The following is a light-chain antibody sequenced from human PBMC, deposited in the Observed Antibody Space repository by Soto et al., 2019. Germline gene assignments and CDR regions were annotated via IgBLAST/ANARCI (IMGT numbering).Light chain of an antibody. Sequence: DIQMTQSPSSVSASVGDRVTITCRASQDVINRLAWYQQKPGEAPKLLISAASNLHSGGPSRFSGSGSGTDFTLTISSLQSEDFATYFWQQANFFPRTFGQGTRVEIK. J-gene: IGKJ1*01. CDR1: QDVINR. V-gene: IGKV1-12*01. CDR3: QQANFFPRT. CDR2: AAS.